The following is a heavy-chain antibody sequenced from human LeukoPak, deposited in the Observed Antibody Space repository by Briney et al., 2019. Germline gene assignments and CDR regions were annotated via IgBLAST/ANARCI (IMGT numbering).Heavy chain of an antibody. CDR2: IFASGST. D-gene: IGHD5/OR15-5a*01. CDR1: GASISTYY. Sequence: SETPSLTCTVSGASISTYYWSWIRQPAGKGLEWIGRIFASGSTNYNPSLKSRIAMSVDTSKNQFSLNLTSVTAAGTAMYYCVQDGPLRSDYWGQGTLVTVSS. V-gene: IGHV4-4*07. J-gene: IGHJ4*02. CDR3: VQDGPLRSDY.